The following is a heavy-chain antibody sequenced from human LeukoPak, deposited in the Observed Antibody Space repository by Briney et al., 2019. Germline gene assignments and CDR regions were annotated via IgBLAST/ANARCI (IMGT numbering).Heavy chain of an antibody. V-gene: IGHV1-8*02. D-gene: IGHD1-26*01. J-gene: IGHJ4*02. Sequence: ASVKVSCKASGGTFSSYAISWVRQAPGQGLEWMGWMNPNSGNTGYAQKFQGRVTMTRNTSISTAYMELSSLRSEDTAVHYCARGPLWELLRYWGQGTLVTVSS. CDR3: ARGPLWELLRY. CDR2: MNPNSGNT. CDR1: GGTFSSYA.